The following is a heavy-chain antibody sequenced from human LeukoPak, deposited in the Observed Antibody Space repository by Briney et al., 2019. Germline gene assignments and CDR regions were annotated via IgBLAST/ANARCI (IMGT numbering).Heavy chain of an antibody. CDR1: GGSFSGYY. CDR3: ARAATDTAMDYYFDY. CDR2: INHSGST. V-gene: IGHV4-34*01. J-gene: IGHJ4*02. D-gene: IGHD5-18*01. Sequence: SETLSLTCAVYGGSFSGYYWSWIRQPPGKGLEWIGEINHSGSTNYNPSLKSRVTISVDTSKNQFSLKLSSVTAADTAVYYCARAATDTAMDYYFDYWGQGTLVTVSS.